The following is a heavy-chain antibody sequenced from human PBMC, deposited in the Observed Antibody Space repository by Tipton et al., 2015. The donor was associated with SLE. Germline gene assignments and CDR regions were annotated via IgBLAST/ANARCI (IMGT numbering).Heavy chain of an antibody. J-gene: IGHJ4*02. Sequence: TLSLTCSVSGDSTNTYHWSWIRQPPGKGLEWIGNFHKGGSTDYNRSLQSRVALSLDSSQNHFSLKLTSVTAADTAVYYCASVLLFYFDYWGQGTLVTVSS. V-gene: IGHV4-59*01. CDR3: ASVLLFYFDY. CDR2: FHKGGST. CDR1: GDSTNTYH. D-gene: IGHD2-15*01.